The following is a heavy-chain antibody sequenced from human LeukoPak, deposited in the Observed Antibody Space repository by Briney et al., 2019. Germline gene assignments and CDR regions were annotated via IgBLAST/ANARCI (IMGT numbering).Heavy chain of an antibody. CDR1: GSSITAFY. Sequence: SETLSLTCNVSGSSITAFYWSWIRQSPGKGLEWIGSFQYGGNSKYNPSLKSRVAMSVDTSKRQLSLRLTSVTAADTAVYYCAREGRYPDAFDLWGQGTLVTVSS. D-gene: IGHD2-2*02. V-gene: IGHV4-59*01. J-gene: IGHJ3*01. CDR2: FQYGGNS. CDR3: AREGRYPDAFDL.